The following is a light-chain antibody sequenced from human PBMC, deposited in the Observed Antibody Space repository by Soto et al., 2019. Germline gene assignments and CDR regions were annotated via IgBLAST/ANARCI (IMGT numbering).Light chain of an antibody. J-gene: IGKJ1*01. CDR2: GAS. Sequence: EIVLTQSPDTVSLSPVERATLSCRASQRVNINLAWYQQKPGQAPRLLIYGASTRATGIPARFSGSGSGTEFTLTISSLQSEDFGVYYCQQYNNWPRKFGQGTKVDIK. V-gene: IGKV3-15*01. CDR1: QRVNIN. CDR3: QQYNNWPRK.